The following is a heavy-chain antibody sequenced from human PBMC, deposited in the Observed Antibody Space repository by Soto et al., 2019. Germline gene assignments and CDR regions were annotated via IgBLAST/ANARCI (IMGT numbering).Heavy chain of an antibody. CDR1: GGSISYEYYH. CDR2: IHYSGRI. D-gene: IGHD2-21*02. V-gene: IGHV4-30-4*08. J-gene: IGHJ6*02. Sequence: QVQLQQSGPGLVKPSQTLSLTCNVSGGSISYEYYHWTWIRRSPGKGLAWIGYIHYSGRISYNPSFKSRVTISVDTSKNQVSLQLGSVTAADTAVYFCAREDDGGDRDYYGLDVWGQGTTVTVSS. CDR3: AREDDGGDRDYYGLDV.